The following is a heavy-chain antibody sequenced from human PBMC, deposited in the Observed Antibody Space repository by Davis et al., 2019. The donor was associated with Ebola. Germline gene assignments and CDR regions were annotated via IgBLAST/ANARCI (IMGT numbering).Heavy chain of an antibody. CDR3: TVGVMTTVTTGDY. J-gene: IGHJ4*02. CDR1: GFTFSGSA. CDR2: IRSKANSYAT. D-gene: IGHD4-17*01. V-gene: IGHV3-73*01. Sequence: GGSLRLSCPASGFTFSGSAMHWVRQAAGTGLEWVGRIRSKANSYATAYAASVKGRFNISRDDSKNTAYLQMNSLKTEDTAVYYCTVGVMTTVTTGDYWGQGTLVTVSS.